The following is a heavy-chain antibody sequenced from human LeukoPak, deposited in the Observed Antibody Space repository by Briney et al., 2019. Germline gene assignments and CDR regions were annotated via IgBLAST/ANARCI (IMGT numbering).Heavy chain of an antibody. CDR3: ARDTFNYFDY. J-gene: IGHJ4*02. V-gene: IGHV3-48*03. Sequence: GGSLRLSCAASGFTFSSYEMNWVRQAPGKGLEWVSYISSSGSTIYYADSVKGRFTISRDNAKNSQYLQMNSLRAEDTAVYYRARDTFNYFDYWGQGTLVTVSS. CDR1: GFTFSSYE. CDR2: ISSSGSTI.